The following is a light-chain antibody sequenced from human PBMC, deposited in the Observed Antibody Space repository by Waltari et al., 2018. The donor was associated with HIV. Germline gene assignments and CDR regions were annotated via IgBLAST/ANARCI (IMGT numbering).Light chain of an antibody. V-gene: IGLV1-40*01. Sequence: QSVLTQPPSVSGAPGQRVTISCTGSSSNIRAGYDVPWYQQLPGTAPKLLIYGNSNRPSGVPDRFSGSKSGTSASLAITGLQAEDEADYYCQSYDSSLSGSVVFGGGTKLTVL. CDR2: GNS. CDR1: SSNIRAGYD. CDR3: QSYDSSLSGSVV. J-gene: IGLJ2*01.